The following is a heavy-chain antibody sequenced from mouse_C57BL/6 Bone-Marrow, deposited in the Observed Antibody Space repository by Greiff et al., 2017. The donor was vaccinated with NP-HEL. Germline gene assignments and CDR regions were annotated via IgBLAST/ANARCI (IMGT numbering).Heavy chain of an antibody. J-gene: IGHJ4*01. D-gene: IGHD1-1*01. CDR1: GFTFSDYG. Sequence: EVHLVESGGGLVQPGGSLKLSCAASGFTFSDYGMAWVRQAPRKGPEWVAFISNLAYSIYYADTVTGRFTISRENAKNTLYLERSSLRSEDTAMYYCATVVSYYAMDYWGQGTSVTVSS. CDR3: ATVVSYYAMDY. V-gene: IGHV5-15*01. CDR2: ISNLAYSI.